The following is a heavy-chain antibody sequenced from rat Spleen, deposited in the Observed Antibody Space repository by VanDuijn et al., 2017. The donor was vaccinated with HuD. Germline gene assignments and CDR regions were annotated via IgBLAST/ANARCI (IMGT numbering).Heavy chain of an antibody. Sequence: EVQLVESGGGLMQPGRSMKLSCAASGFTFSNFYMAWVRQAPTKGLEWVASISNGGGSTHYRDSVKGRFTISRDNAKSTLYLQMDSLRSEDTATYYCAKVLRDNRPLDWGQGVMVTVSS. J-gene: IGHJ2*01. CDR1: GFTFSNFY. V-gene: IGHV5-25*01. CDR2: ISNGGGST. CDR3: AKVLRDNRPLD. D-gene: IGHD1-11*01.